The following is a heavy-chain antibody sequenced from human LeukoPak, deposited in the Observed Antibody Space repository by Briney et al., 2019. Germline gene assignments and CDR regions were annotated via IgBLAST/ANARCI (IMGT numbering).Heavy chain of an antibody. CDR3: TTSTSWGTYFDY. V-gene: IGHV3-15*01. Sequence: ETLSLTCTVSGGSISSYYWSWIRQPPGKGLEWVGRIKSKTDGGTTDYAAPVKGRFTISRDDSKNTLYLQMNSLKTEDTAVYYCTTSTSWGTYFDYWGQGTLVTVSP. CDR2: IKSKTDGGTT. D-gene: IGHD2-2*01. J-gene: IGHJ4*02. CDR1: GGSISSYY.